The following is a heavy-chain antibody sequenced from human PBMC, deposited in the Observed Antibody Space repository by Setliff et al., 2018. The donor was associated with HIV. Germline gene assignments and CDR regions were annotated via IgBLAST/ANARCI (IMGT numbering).Heavy chain of an antibody. V-gene: IGHV1-18*01. CDR1: GYTFINHG. J-gene: IGHJ4*02. CDR3: ARDGYYYDGSAYSTFDY. CDR2: ISAYNGNT. D-gene: IGHD3-22*01. Sequence: ASVKVSCKAFGYTFINHGISWVRQAPGQGLEWMGWISAYNGNTNYAQQLQGRVTMTTDTSTSTAYMELRSLRSDDTAVYYCARDGYYYDGSAYSTFDYWGQGTLVTVSS.